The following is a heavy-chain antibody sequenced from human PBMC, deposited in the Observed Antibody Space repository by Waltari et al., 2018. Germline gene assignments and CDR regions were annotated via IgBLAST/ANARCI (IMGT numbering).Heavy chain of an antibody. V-gene: IGHV3-30*02. D-gene: IGHD1-26*01. J-gene: IGHJ4*02. CDR3: AKVRARVGATPRYFDY. CDR1: FSSYG. Sequence: FSSYGMHWVRQAPGKGLEWVAFIRYDGSNKYYADSVKGRFTISRDNSKNTLYLQMNSLRAEDTAVYYCAKVRARVGATPRYFDYWGQGTLVTVSS. CDR2: IRYDGSNK.